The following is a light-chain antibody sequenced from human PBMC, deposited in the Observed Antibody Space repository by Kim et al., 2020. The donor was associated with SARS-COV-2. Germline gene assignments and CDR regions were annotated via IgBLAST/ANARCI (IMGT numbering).Light chain of an antibody. CDR1: QSVSSN. CDR3: QQRSNWPLT. J-gene: IGKJ4*01. V-gene: IGKV3-11*01. CDR2: DAS. Sequence: FLSPREGATHSGRASQSVSSNLAWYQQKPGQAPRLLIYDASNRATGIPARFSGSGSGTDFTLTISSLEPEDFAVYYCQQRSNWPLTFGGGTKLEI.